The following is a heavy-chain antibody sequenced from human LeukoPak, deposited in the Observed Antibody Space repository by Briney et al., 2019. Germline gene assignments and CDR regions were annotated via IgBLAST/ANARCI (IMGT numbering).Heavy chain of an antibody. CDR2: INHSGGT. CDR3: ARGHPLLDY. J-gene: IGHJ4*02. D-gene: IGHD2-21*02. CDR1: GGSFSGYY. V-gene: IGHV4-34*01. Sequence: SETLSLTCAVYGGSFSGYYWTWIRQPPGKGLEWIGEINHSGGTNYNPSLRSRVTISVDRSKNQFSLKLSSVTAADTAVYYCARGHPLLDYWGQGTLVTVSS.